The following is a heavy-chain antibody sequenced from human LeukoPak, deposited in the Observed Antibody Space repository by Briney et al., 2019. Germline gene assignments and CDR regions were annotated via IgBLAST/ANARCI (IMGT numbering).Heavy chain of an antibody. J-gene: IGHJ4*02. CDR3: ANGVALDY. V-gene: IGHV3-30*18. Sequence: GGSLRLSCAASGFTFSSYGMHWVRQAPGKGLEWVAVISYDGSNKYCADSVKGRFTISRDNSKNTLYLQMNSLRAEDTAVYYCANGVALDYWGQGTLVTVSS. CDR1: GFTFSSYG. CDR2: ISYDGSNK. D-gene: IGHD3-3*02.